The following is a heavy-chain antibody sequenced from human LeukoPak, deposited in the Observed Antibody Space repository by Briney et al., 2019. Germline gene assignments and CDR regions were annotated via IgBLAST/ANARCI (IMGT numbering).Heavy chain of an antibody. D-gene: IGHD2-15*01. J-gene: IGHJ4*02. CDR1: GGSISSGDYY. Sequence: SETLSLTCTVSGGSISSGDYYWSWIRQPPGKGLEWIGYIYYSGGTYYNPSLKSRVTISVDTSKNQFSLKLSSVTAADTAVYYCARGGYCSGGSCFYFDYWGQGTLVTVSS. V-gene: IGHV4-30-4*01. CDR3: ARGGYCSGGSCFYFDY. CDR2: IYYSGGT.